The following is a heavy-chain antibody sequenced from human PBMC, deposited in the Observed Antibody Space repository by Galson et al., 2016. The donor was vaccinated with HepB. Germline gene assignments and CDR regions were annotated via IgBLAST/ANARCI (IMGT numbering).Heavy chain of an antibody. CDR3: ARLGDPNCTPQAATFTTHFFDY. CDR1: GYAFAGYW. V-gene: IGHV5-51*03. D-gene: IGHD3-10*01. Sequence: QSGAEVKKPGESLKISCEGSGYAFAGYWIGWVRQMPGEGLEWMGIIYPDDSGTRYSPSFLGQVTFSVDKSISTAYLQWSSLKASDTAMYYCARLGDPNCTPQAATFTTHFFDYWGQGTLVTVSS. CDR2: IYPDDSGT. J-gene: IGHJ4*02.